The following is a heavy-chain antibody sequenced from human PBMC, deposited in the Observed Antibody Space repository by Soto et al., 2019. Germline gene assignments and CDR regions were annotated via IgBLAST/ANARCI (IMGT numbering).Heavy chain of an antibody. Sequence: SETLSLTCTVSGGSISSYYWSWIRQPPGKGLEWIGYIYYSGSTNYNPSLKSRVTISVDTSKNQFSLKLSSVTAADTAVYYCARAPGTYYDILTGYYNLNWFDPWGRGTQVTVSS. CDR3: ARAPGTYYDILTGYYNLNWFDP. CDR1: GGSISSYY. D-gene: IGHD3-9*01. J-gene: IGHJ5*02. V-gene: IGHV4-59*01. CDR2: IYYSGST.